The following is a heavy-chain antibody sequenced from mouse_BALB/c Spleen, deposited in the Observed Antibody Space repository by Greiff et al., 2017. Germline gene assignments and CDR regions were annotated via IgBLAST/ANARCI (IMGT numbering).Heavy chain of an antibody. CDR3: ARAYYRDDGGPMDY. V-gene: IGHV1-77*01. Sequence: QVQLQQSGPELVKPGASVKMSCTASGYTFTDYVISWVKQRTGQGLEWIGEIYPGSGSTYYNEKFKGQATLTADKSSNTDYMQLSSLTSEDSAFYFCARAYYRDDGGPMDYWGQGTSVTVSS. CDR1: GYTFTDYV. J-gene: IGHJ4*01. CDR2: IYPGSGST. D-gene: IGHD2-14*01.